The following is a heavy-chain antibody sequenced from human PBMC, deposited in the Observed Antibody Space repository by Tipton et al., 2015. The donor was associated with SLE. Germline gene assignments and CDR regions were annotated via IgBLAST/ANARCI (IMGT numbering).Heavy chain of an antibody. J-gene: IGHJ4*02. CDR3: ARLTPWGYDY. CDR1: GDTIDGNTYF. Sequence: TLSLTCTVSGDTIDGNTYFWDWIRQPPGKGLMLIGNISYSGATSYNPSLKSRVTISVDTSKNQFSLSLISVTAADTAVYYCARLTPWGYDYWGPGMLVTVSS. D-gene: IGHD7-27*01. V-gene: IGHV4-39*07. CDR2: ISYSGAT.